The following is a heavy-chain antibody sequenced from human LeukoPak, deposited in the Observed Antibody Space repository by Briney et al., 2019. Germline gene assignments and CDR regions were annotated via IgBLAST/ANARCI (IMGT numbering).Heavy chain of an antibody. CDR3: AKDEYSAFDY. CDR2: IRYDGSNK. J-gene: IGHJ4*02. Sequence: GGSLRLTCAASGFTFSSYGMHWVRQAPGKGLEWVAFIRYDGSNKYYADSVKGRFTISRDNSKNTLYLQMNSLRAEDTAVYYCAKDEYSAFDYWGQGTLVTVSS. D-gene: IGHD2-15*01. CDR1: GFTFSSYG. V-gene: IGHV3-30*02.